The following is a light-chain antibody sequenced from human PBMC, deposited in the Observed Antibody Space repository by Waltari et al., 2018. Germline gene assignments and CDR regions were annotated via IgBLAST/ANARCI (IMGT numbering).Light chain of an antibody. V-gene: IGLV2-8*01. CDR1: SSDVGGYNY. J-gene: IGLJ3*02. CDR2: EVS. Sequence: QSALTQPPSASGSPGQSVTISCTGTSSDVGGYNYFSGYQQPPGKAPNLMIYEVSKRPSGVPDRFSGSKSGNTASLTVSGLQAEDEADYYCSSYAGSNNWVFGGGTKLTVL. CDR3: SSYAGSNNWV.